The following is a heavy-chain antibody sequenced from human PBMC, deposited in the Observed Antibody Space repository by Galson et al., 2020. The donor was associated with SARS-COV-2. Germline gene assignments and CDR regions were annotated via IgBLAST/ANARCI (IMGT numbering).Heavy chain of an antibody. D-gene: IGHD2-8*01. V-gene: IGHV4-38-2*01. CDR3: ARMNREVLDS. J-gene: IGHJ4*02. Sequence: SETLSLTCAVSGYSITTAYYWGWIRQSPGKGLEWIGSIYHSGSTYYNPSLKSRVTMSVDTSKNQFSLNLNSMTAADTAVYYCARMNREVLDSWGQGTLVTVSS. CDR2: IYHSGST. CDR1: GYSITTAYY.